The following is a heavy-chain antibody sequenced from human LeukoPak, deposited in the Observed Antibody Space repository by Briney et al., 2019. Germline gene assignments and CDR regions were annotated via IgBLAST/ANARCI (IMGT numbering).Heavy chain of an antibody. V-gene: IGHV1-2*02. CDR2: INPNSGGI. Sequence: ASVKVSCKASGYTFNGYYMHWVRQAPGQGLEWMGWINPNSGGINYAQDFQGRVTLTRDTSISTAYMDLSRLRSDDTAVYYCARAGVWDYSDSSGYHNAAFDIWGQGTMVTVSS. D-gene: IGHD3-22*01. CDR1: GYTFNGYY. J-gene: IGHJ3*02. CDR3: ARAGVWDYSDSSGYHNAAFDI.